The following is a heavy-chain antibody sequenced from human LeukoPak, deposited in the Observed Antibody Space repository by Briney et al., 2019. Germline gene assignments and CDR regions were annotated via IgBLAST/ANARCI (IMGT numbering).Heavy chain of an antibody. CDR3: ASIVVVIGTRSFDY. V-gene: IGHV3-7*01. CDR2: INQDGGEK. J-gene: IGHJ4*02. D-gene: IGHD2-15*01. CDR1: GFTFSSYW. Sequence: GGSLRLSCAASGFTFSSYWMSWVRQAPGKGLEWLANINQDGGEKYYVDSVKGRFTISRDNAKNSLYLQMNSLRAEDTAVYYCASIVVVIGTRSFDYWGQGSLVSVSS.